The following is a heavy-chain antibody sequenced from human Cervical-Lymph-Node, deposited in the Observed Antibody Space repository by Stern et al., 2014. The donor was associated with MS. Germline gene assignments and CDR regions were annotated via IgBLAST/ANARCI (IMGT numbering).Heavy chain of an antibody. CDR3: ARAPNRAVAGAVGAFDP. D-gene: IGHD6-19*01. Sequence: VQLVESGAEVKKPGSSVKVSCKASGGTFSSYAISWVRQAPGQGLEWMGGILTIFGTANYAQTFQGRVTITADEATSTAYMELSSLRSEDTAVYYCARAPNRAVAGAVGAFDPWGQGTLVTVSS. CDR2: ILTIFGTA. CDR1: GGTFSSYA. V-gene: IGHV1-69*01. J-gene: IGHJ5*02.